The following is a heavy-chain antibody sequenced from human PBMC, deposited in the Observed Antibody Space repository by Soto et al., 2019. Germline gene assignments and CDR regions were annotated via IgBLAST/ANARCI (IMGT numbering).Heavy chain of an antibody. CDR2: INQGGSEK. Sequence: GGSLRLSCAASGFTFSDYYMSWVRQAPGKGLEWVAIINQGGSEKYYVDSVKGRFTTSRDNAKDSLYLQMNSLRAEDTAVYYCARTFYDILSGYSYYYGMDVWGQGITVTVSS. V-gene: IGHV3-7*04. CDR1: GFTFSDYY. CDR3: ARTFYDILSGYSYYYGMDV. D-gene: IGHD3-9*01. J-gene: IGHJ6*02.